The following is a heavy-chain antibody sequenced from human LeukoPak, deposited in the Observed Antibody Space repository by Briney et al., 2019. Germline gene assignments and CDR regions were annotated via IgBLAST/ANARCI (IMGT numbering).Heavy chain of an antibody. CDR3: AASLWFGIYPDY. Sequence: PSETLSLTCAVYSGSFSGYCWTWFRQPPGKGLEWIGEFNHNWGAKYNPSLKSRVTISVDTSKNHLSLSLNSVTTADTAVYYCAASLWFGIYPDYWGQGSLVTVSS. V-gene: IGHV4-34*01. CDR1: SGSFSGYC. J-gene: IGHJ4*02. CDR2: FNHNWGA. D-gene: IGHD3-10*01.